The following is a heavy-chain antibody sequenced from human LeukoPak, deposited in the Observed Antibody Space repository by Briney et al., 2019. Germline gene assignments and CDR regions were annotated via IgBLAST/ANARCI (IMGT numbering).Heavy chain of an antibody. CDR2: IYPRDYDT. D-gene: IGHD3-10*01. Sequence: GESLKISCQVSGYSFTTYWIGWVRQMPGKGLEWMGIIYPRDYDTKYSPSFQGHVTISADKSISTAYLQWSSLKASDTAMYYCARRYYYGSTRAFDIWGQGTMVTVSS. J-gene: IGHJ3*02. CDR3: ARRYYYGSTRAFDI. V-gene: IGHV5-51*01. CDR1: GYSFTTYW.